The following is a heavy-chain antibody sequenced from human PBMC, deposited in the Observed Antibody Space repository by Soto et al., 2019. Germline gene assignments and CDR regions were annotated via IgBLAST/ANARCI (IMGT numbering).Heavy chain of an antibody. J-gene: IGHJ4*02. CDR3: DMTTFEYFDY. Sequence: SETLSLTCTVSGGSISSYYWSWIRQPPGKGLEWIGYIYYSGSTYYNPSLKSRVTISVDTSKNQFSLKLSSVTAADTAVYYCDMTTFEYFDYWGQGALVTVSS. D-gene: IGHD4-4*01. CDR1: GGSISSYY. CDR2: IYYSGST. V-gene: IGHV4-59*04.